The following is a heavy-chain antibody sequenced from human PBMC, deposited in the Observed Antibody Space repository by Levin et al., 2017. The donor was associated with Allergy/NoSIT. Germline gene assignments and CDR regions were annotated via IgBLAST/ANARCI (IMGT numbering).Heavy chain of an antibody. CDR2: ISWNSVSI. Sequence: PGGSLRLSCAASGFTFDDYAMNWVRQAPGKGLEWVSGISWNSVSIAYADSVKGRFTISRDNAKNSLYLQMNSLRTEDTALYYCAKDLSNYPRYMDGWGKGTTVTVSS. V-gene: IGHV3-9*01. CDR3: AKDLSNYPRYMDG. J-gene: IGHJ6*03. D-gene: IGHD4-11*01. CDR1: GFTFDDYA.